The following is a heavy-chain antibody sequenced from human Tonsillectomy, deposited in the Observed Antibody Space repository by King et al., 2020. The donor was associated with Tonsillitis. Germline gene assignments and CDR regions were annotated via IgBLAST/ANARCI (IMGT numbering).Heavy chain of an antibody. J-gene: IGHJ4*02. D-gene: IGHD3-22*01. Sequence: VQLVQSGAEVKKPGASVKVSCKASGYTFTGYYMHWVRQAPGQGLEWMGWINPNSGGTNYAQKFQCRVTMTRDTSISTAYMELSRLRSDDTAVYYCARGPYYYDSSGYWAWYDYWGQGTLVTVSS. V-gene: IGHV1-2*02. CDR1: GYTFTGYY. CDR3: ARGPYYYDSSGYWAWYDY. CDR2: INPNSGGT.